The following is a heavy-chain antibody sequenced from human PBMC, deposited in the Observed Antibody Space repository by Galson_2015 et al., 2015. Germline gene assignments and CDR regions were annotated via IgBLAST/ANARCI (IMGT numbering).Heavy chain of an antibody. D-gene: IGHD3-16*01. CDR1: GFTFRRAW. CDR3: ARDPLWDRTVGFDY. V-gene: IGHV3-74*01. Sequence: SLRLPCAASGFTFRRAWTHWVRHAPGKGLVCLSRITSDGTSKTYADSVKGRFTISRDNAKNTLYLQMNSLRAEDTAVYYCARDPLWDRTVGFDYWGQGTLVTVSS. CDR2: ITSDGTSK. J-gene: IGHJ4*02.